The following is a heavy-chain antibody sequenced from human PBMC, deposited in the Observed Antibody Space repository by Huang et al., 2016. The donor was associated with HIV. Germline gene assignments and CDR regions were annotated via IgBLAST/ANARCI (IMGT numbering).Heavy chain of an antibody. CDR2: FNPEEGET. CDR1: GYTLSELS. D-gene: IGHD3-16*02. J-gene: IGHJ4*02. Sequence: QFQLVQSGAEVKKPGASVKVSCKVSGYTLSELSIHWVRQAPGKGLEWMGGFNPEEGETVYAQNFQGRVTMTEDTSADTAYMEVHSLKSADTAVYYCTTGLDRFFDYWGQGTLITVSS. V-gene: IGHV1-24*01. CDR3: TTGLDRFFDY.